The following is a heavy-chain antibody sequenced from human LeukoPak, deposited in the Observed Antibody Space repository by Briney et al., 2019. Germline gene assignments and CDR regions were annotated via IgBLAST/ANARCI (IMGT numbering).Heavy chain of an antibody. CDR3: ATSYLGDRYCSSTSCYGFVGWFDP. V-gene: IGHV1-69*01. CDR2: IIPIFGTA. CDR1: GGTFSSYA. D-gene: IGHD2-2*01. J-gene: IGHJ5*02. Sequence: SVKVSCKASGGTFSSYAISWVRQAPGQGLEWMGGIIPIFGTANYAQKFQGRVTITADESTSTAYMELSSLRSEDTAVYYCATSYLGDRYCSSTSCYGFVGWFDPWGQGTLVAVSS.